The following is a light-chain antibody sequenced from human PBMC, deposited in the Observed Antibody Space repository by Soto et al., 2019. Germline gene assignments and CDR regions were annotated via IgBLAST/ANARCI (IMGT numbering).Light chain of an antibody. J-gene: IGKJ1*01. CDR1: QTIDNY. V-gene: IGKV1-39*01. CDR2: AAA. CDR3: QQTYNSPET. Sequence: DIQMTQSPSSLSASVGDRVTITCRASQTIDNYLNWFQQKPGNPPKLLIYAAAILQSGVPSRFSGRGSGTEFTLTISSLQPEDFATYYCQQTYNSPETFGQGTKVEI.